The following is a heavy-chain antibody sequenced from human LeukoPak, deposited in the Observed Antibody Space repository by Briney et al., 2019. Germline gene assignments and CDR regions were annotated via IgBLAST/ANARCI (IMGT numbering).Heavy chain of an antibody. D-gene: IGHD6-13*01. Sequence: GGSLRLSCAASGFAFSSYGMHWVRQTPGKGLDCVAFIRYDGGNQYYTDSVKGRFTISRDNSKNTIYLQMNSLRAEDTAVYYCAKDLRSRIAAAGAPDYWGQGTLVTVSS. CDR1: GFAFSSYG. V-gene: IGHV3-30*02. CDR2: IRYDGGNQ. J-gene: IGHJ4*02. CDR3: AKDLRSRIAAAGAPDY.